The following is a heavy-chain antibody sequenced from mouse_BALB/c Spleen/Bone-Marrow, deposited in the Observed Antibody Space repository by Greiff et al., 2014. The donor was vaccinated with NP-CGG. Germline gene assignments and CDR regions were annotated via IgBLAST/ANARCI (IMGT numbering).Heavy chain of an antibody. D-gene: IGHD2-4*01. J-gene: IGHJ4*01. CDR3: ARRTMITAMDY. V-gene: IGHV1-18*01. Sequence: VHVKQSGPELVKPGASMKISCKASGYSFTGYTMNWVKQSHGKNLEWIGLINPYNGGTIYNRKFKGKATLTVDKSSSTAYMELLSLTSEDSAVYYCARRTMITAMDYWGQGTSVTVSS. CDR1: GYSFTGYT. CDR2: INPYNGGT.